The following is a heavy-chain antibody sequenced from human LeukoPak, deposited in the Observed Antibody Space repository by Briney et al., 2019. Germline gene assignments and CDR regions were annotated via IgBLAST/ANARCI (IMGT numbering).Heavy chain of an antibody. CDR2: IHASGTT. V-gene: IGHV4-4*07. D-gene: IGHD3-10*01. Sequence: PSETLSLTCTISGGSLSSNYWSWIRQPAGKGLEWIGRIHASGTTNFDPSLKRRLTMSLDTSKNQFSLKLKSVTAADTAVYYCARDARQELLAGGFDFWGQGALVTVSS. J-gene: IGHJ4*02. CDR3: ARDARQELLAGGFDF. CDR1: GGSLSSNY.